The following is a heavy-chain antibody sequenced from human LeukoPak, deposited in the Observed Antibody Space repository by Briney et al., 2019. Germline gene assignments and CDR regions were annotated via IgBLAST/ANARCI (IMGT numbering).Heavy chain of an antibody. J-gene: IGHJ5*02. V-gene: IGHV4-59*08. CDR2: IYYSGST. CDR1: GGSVSNYY. D-gene: IGHD3-3*02. CDR3: ARTSIFGVVRFDP. Sequence: SSETLSLTCTVSGGSVSNYYWSWIRQPPGKGLEWIGYIYYSGSTNYNPSLKSRLTISVDTSKNHFSLKPSSVTAADTAVYYCARTSIFGVVRFDPWGQGTLVTVSS.